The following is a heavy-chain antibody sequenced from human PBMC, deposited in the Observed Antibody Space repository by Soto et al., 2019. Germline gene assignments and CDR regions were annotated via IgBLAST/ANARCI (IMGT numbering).Heavy chain of an antibody. V-gene: IGHV3-48*03. CDR2: ISSSGSTI. D-gene: IGHD2-15*01. J-gene: IGHJ6*02. Sequence: GGSLRLSCAASGFTFSSYEMNWVRQAPGKGLEWVSYISSSGSTIYYADSVKGRFTISRDNAKNSLYLQMNSLRAEDTAVYYCARDGGVVAASIPYYYYYGMDVWGQGTTVTVSS. CDR3: ARDGGVVAASIPYYYYYGMDV. CDR1: GFTFSSYE.